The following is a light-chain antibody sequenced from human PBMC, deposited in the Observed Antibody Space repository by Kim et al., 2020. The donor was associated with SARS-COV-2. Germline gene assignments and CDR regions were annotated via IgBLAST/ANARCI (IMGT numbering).Light chain of an antibody. CDR2: GNS. Sequence: GKRVTISCTGSSSNIGAGYDVHWYQQLPGTAPKLLIYGNSNRPSGVPDRFSGSKSGTSASLAITGLQAEDEADYYCQSYDSSLRGVFGTGTQLTVL. V-gene: IGLV1-40*01. CDR3: QSYDSSLRGV. J-gene: IGLJ1*01. CDR1: SSNIGAGYD.